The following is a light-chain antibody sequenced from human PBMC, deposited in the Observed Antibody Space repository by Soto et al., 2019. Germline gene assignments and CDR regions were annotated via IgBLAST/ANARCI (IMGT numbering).Light chain of an antibody. Sequence: EIVLTQSPGTLSLSPGERATLSCRASQSVTNNYLAWYQRKPGQPPRLLIYGTSYRSTDIPRRFSGSGSGKDFTLTIHRLEPEDFAVYYCQQYGSSPPTFGQGTKVEIK. V-gene: IGKV3-20*01. CDR3: QQYGSSPPT. J-gene: IGKJ1*01. CDR2: GTS. CDR1: QSVTNNY.